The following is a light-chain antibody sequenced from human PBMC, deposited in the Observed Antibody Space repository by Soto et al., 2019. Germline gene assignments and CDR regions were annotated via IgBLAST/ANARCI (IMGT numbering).Light chain of an antibody. CDR3: SSYAGSNNLL. J-gene: IGLJ2*01. CDR1: SSDVGGYNY. V-gene: IGLV2-8*01. Sequence: QSALTQPPSASGSPGQSVTISCTGTSSDVGGYNYVSWYQQHPGKAPKLIIYEVTKRPSGVPDRFSGSKSANTASLTVSGLQTEDEADYYCSSYAGSNNLLFGGGTKVTVL. CDR2: EVT.